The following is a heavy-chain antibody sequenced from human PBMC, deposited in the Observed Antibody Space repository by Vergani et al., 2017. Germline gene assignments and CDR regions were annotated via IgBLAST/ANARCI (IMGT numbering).Heavy chain of an antibody. D-gene: IGHD5-18*01. CDR1: DFISNGHY. Sequence: QVQLQESGPGLVKPSGTLSLICDVFDFISNGHYWGWIRQSPGKGLEGVGSLYARGSTYYSPSLKSRVAISIETSKNHYSLRLSSVTAADTAVYYCSRHLRWYSYDVFDYWGQGREVTVSS. J-gene: IGHJ4*02. V-gene: IGHV4-38-2*01. CDR2: LYARGST. CDR3: SRHLRWYSYDVFDY.